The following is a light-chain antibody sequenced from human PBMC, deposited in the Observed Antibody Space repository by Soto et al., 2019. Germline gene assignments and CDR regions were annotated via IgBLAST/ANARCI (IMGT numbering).Light chain of an antibody. Sequence: QSALTQPASVSGSPGQSITISCTGTSSDVGGYNYVSWYQQHPGKAPKLMIYEVSNRPSGVSNRFSGSKFGNTASLTISGLQAEDEADYYCSSYTSSSTLLVFGTGTKVTVL. J-gene: IGLJ1*01. CDR1: SSDVGGYNY. CDR2: EVS. CDR3: SSYTSSSTLLV. V-gene: IGLV2-14*01.